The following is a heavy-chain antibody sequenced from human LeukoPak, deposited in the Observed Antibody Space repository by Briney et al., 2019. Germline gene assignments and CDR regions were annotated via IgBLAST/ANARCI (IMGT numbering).Heavy chain of an antibody. V-gene: IGHV1-46*01. CDR2: INPSGGST. Sequence: ASVKVSCKASGYTFTSYYMHWVRQAPGQGLEWMGIINPSGGSTSYAQKFQGRVTMTTDTSTSTAYMELRSLRSDDTAVYYCARDRTLAAAGRLFDPWGQGTLVTVSS. J-gene: IGHJ5*02. D-gene: IGHD6-13*01. CDR1: GYTFTSYY. CDR3: ARDRTLAAAGRLFDP.